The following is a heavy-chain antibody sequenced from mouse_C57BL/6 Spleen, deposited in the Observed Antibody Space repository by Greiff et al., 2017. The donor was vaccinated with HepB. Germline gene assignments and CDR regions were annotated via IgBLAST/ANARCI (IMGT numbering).Heavy chain of an antibody. CDR3: ARSGSGYVAWFAY. J-gene: IGHJ3*01. V-gene: IGHV1-53*01. CDR2: INPSNGGT. Sequence: QVQLQQSGTELVKPGASVKLSCKASGYTFTSYWMHWVKQRPGQGLEWIGNINPSNGGTNYNEKFKSKATLTVDKSSSTAYMQLSSLTSEDSAVYYCARSGSGYVAWFAYWGQGTLVTVSA. CDR1: GYTFTSYW. D-gene: IGHD3-2*02.